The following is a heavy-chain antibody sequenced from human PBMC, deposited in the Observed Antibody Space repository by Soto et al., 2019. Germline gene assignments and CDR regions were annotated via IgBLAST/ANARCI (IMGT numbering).Heavy chain of an antibody. CDR1: GGSISSSSYY. D-gene: IGHD2-21*02. Sequence: PSETLSLTCTVSGGSISSSSYYWSWIRQPPGKGLEWIGYIYYSGSTNYNPSLKSRVTISVDTSKNQFSLKLSSVTAADTAVYYCARGYCGGDCYSYNWFDPWGQGTLVTVSS. V-gene: IGHV4-61*01. J-gene: IGHJ5*02. CDR2: IYYSGST. CDR3: ARGYCGGDCYSYNWFDP.